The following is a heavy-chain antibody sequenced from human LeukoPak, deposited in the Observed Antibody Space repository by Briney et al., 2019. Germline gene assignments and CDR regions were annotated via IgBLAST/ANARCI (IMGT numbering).Heavy chain of an antibody. Sequence: GGSLRLSCAASGFTFSSYWMSWVRQAPGKGLEWVANIKQDRSEKYYVDSVKGRFTISRDNAKNSLYLQMNSLRAEDTAVYYCARVQIQLWLGSYYYYYGMDVWGQGTTVTVSS. D-gene: IGHD5-18*01. CDR1: GFTFSSYW. J-gene: IGHJ6*02. CDR2: IKQDRSEK. V-gene: IGHV3-7*01. CDR3: ARVQIQLWLGSYYYYYGMDV.